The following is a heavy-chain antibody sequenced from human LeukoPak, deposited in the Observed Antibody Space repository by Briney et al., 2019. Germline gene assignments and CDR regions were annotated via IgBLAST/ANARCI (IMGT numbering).Heavy chain of an antibody. CDR1: GGTFSNAA. Sequence: GASVKVSCKASGGTFSNAAISWVRQAPGQGLEWMGWISAYNGNTNYAQKLQGRVTMTTDTSTSTAYMELRSLRSDDTAVYYCARDPFSSGYKENAFDIWGQGTMVTVSS. D-gene: IGHD3-22*01. CDR3: ARDPFSSGYKENAFDI. CDR2: ISAYNGNT. V-gene: IGHV1-18*01. J-gene: IGHJ3*02.